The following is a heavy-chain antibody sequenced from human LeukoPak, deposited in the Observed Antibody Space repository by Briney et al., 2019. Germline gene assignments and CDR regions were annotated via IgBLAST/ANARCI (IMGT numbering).Heavy chain of an antibody. D-gene: IGHD3-9*01. Sequence: GASLRLSCAASGFTFSNYAMSWVRQAPGKGLEWVSAITGSGGATYYADSVKGRFTISRDNSKNTLYLQINSLRAEDTAVYYCAKWGDYDVLTGYYDSDYWGRGTLVTVSS. CDR1: GFTFSNYA. V-gene: IGHV3-23*01. CDR2: ITGSGGAT. J-gene: IGHJ4*02. CDR3: AKWGDYDVLTGYYDSDY.